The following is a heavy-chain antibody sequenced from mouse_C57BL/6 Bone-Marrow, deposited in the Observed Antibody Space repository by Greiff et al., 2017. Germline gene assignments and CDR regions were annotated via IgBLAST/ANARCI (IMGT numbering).Heavy chain of an antibody. CDR3: ARERDGNYGGFAY. V-gene: IGHV1-22*01. J-gene: IGHJ3*01. CDR1: GYTFTDYN. Sequence: VQLQQSGPELVKPGASVKMSCKASGYTFTDYNMHWVKQSHGKSLEWIGYINPNNGGTSYNQKFKGKATLTVNKSSSTAYMELRSLTSEDSAVYYGARERDGNYGGFAYWGQGTLVTVSA. CDR2: INPNNGGT. D-gene: IGHD2-1*01.